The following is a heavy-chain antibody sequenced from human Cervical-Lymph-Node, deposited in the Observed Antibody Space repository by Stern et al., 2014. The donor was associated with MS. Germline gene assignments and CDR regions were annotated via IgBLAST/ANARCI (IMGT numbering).Heavy chain of an antibody. CDR1: GSTFTGYY. CDR2: INPNTGGT. D-gene: IGHD3-10*01. CDR3: AKLSHGSGRDS. J-gene: IGHJ4*02. V-gene: IGHV1-2*02. Sequence: DQLVESGAEVKKPGASVKVSCRSSGSTFTGYYMHWVRQAPGHGLEWMGWINPNTGGTNYAQKFQDRVTMTTDTSISTTYMELSRLRSDDTAVYYCAKLSHGSGRDSWGQGTLVTVSS.